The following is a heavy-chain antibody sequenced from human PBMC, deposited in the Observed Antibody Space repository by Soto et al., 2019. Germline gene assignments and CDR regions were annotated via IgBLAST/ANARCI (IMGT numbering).Heavy chain of an antibody. D-gene: IGHD1-20*01. V-gene: IGHV3-23*01. CDR3: AKAFNSNDESYYFDY. Sequence: PGGSLRLSCAASGFVFNTYVMSWVRQNPGKGLEWVSAFSARSGDSYYADSVRGRFTISRDNSKNTLYLQMNSLRADDTAVYYCAKAFNSNDESYYFDYWGQGALVTVSS. J-gene: IGHJ4*02. CDR1: GFVFNTYV. CDR2: FSARSGDS.